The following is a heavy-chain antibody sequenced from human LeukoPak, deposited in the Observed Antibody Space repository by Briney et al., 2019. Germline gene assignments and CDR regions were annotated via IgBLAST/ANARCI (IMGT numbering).Heavy chain of an antibody. CDR2: ISSGSSYI. Sequence: PGGSLRLSCVASGFTFSSYPMNWVRQAPGKGLEWVSYISSGSSYINYAESVKGRFTISRDNANNSLYLQMNSLRVEDTAVYYCARSFALWGSSWGRGSLVTVSS. CDR1: GFTFSSYP. CDR3: ARSFALWGSS. V-gene: IGHV3-21*01. D-gene: IGHD3-16*01. J-gene: IGHJ5*02.